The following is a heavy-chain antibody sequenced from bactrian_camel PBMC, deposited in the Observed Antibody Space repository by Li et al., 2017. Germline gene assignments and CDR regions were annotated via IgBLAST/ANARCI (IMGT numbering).Heavy chain of an antibody. V-gene: IGHV3S1*01. CDR3: AADVQLPPIEFNMIRTANY. CDR2: IHTGGGTP. CDR1: GPTYERGC. D-gene: IGHD3*01. J-gene: IGHJ4*01. Sequence: HVQLVESGGGSVQAGGSLSLTCTASGPTYERGCMAWFRQTPGKEREGVAAIHTGGGTPYYSNSVNGRFTISRDNAKNTLYLQMTDLKPEDTAMYYCAADVQLPPIEFNMIRTANYWGQGTQVTVS.